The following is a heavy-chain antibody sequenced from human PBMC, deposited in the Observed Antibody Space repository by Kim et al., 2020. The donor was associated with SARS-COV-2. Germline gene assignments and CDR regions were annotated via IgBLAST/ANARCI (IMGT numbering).Heavy chain of an antibody. V-gene: IGHV1-18*01. CDR1: GYTFTSYG. J-gene: IGHJ6*02. CDR2: ISAYNGNT. Sequence: ASVKVSCKASGYTFTSYGISWVRQAPGQGLEWMGWISAYNGNTNYAQKLQGRVTMTTDTSTSTAYMELRSLRSDDTAVYYCARTVGGTYYDFWSGYIGMDVWGQGTTVTVSS. D-gene: IGHD3-3*01. CDR3: ARTVGGTYYDFWSGYIGMDV.